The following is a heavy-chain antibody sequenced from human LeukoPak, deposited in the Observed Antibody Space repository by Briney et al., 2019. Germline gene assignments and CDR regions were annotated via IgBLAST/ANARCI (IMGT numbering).Heavy chain of an antibody. CDR3: ARHSVGAPHFDY. CDR2: IYYSGST. D-gene: IGHD1-26*01. V-gene: IGHV4-39*01. CDR1: GGSISSSSYY. J-gene: IGHJ4*02. Sequence: SETLSLTCTVSGGSISSSSYYWGWIRQPPGKGLEWIGSIYYSGSTYYNPSLKSRVTISVDTSKNQFSLKLSSVTAADTAVYYCARHSVGAPHFDYWGQGTLVTVSS.